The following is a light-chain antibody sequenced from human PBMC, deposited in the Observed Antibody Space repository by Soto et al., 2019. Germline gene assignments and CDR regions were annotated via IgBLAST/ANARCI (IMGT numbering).Light chain of an antibody. Sequence: QSVLTQPPSSSGSPGQSVTISCTGNSSDVGAYHYVSWYQQHPGKAPTLMIYDVSKRPSGVPYRFSGSKSGNAASLTVSGLQGEDEDDYYCSSYAGSSLVFGGGTKLTVL. J-gene: IGLJ3*02. CDR2: DVS. CDR3: SSYAGSSLV. CDR1: SSDVGAYHY. V-gene: IGLV2-8*01.